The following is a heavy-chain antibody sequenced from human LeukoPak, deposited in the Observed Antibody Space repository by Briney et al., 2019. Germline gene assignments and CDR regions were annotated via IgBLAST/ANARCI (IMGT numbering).Heavy chain of an antibody. V-gene: IGHV3-7*01. CDR1: GFTFSNYW. CDR3: ARGGIHSGYYHFDS. J-gene: IGHJ4*02. CDR2: IKQGGVET. D-gene: IGHD3-22*01. Sequence: GGSLRLSCAASGFTFSNYWMAWVRQAPGKGVEWVAIIKQGGVETYYAESVKGRFTISRDNAKNSLFLEMNSPRDDDTAVYYCARGGIHSGYYHFDSWGRGTPVSVSS.